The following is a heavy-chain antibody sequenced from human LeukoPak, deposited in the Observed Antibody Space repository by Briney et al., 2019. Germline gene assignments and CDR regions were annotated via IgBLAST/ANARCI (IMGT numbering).Heavy chain of an antibody. V-gene: IGHV4-30-2*01. Sequence: SETLSLTCAVSGGSISSGGYSWSWIRQPPGKGLEWIGYIYHSGSTYYNPSLKSRVTISVDRSKNQFSLKLSSVTAADTAVYYCARSPHYYYYGMDVWGQGTTVTVSS. CDR2: IYHSGST. J-gene: IGHJ6*02. CDR1: GGSISSGGYS. CDR3: ARSPHYYYYGMDV.